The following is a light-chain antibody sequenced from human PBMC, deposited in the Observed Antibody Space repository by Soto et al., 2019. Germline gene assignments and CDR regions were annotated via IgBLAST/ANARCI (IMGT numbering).Light chain of an antibody. Sequence: QSVLTQPPSASGTPGQRVTISCSGSYSNIGSNTVKWYQQLPGTAPKLLIYADNQRPSGVPDRFSGSRSGSSASLAISGLQSEDEADYYCSTWDDSLNGVVFGGGTKLTVL. CDR1: YSNIGSNT. V-gene: IGLV1-44*01. CDR2: ADN. J-gene: IGLJ2*01. CDR3: STWDDSLNGVV.